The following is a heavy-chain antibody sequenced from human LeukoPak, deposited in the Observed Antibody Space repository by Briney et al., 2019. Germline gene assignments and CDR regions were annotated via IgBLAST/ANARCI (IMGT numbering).Heavy chain of an antibody. V-gene: IGHV4-34*01. CDR2: INHSGST. CDR1: GGSFSGYY. D-gene: IGHD5-18*01. J-gene: IGHJ4*02. Sequence: SETLSLTCAVYGGSFSGYYWSWIRQPPGKGLEWIGEINHSGSTNYNPSLKSRVTISVDTSKNQFSLKLSSVTAADTAAYYCAAYSYGYLYYFDYWGQETLVTVSS. CDR3: AAYSYGYLYYFDY.